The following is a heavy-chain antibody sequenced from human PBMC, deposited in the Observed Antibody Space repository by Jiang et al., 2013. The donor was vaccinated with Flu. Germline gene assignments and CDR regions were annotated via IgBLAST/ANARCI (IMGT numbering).Heavy chain of an antibody. Sequence: TFTNYGISWVRQAPGQGLEWMGWISAYNGNTNSAQKLQGRVTMTTDTSTSTAYMELRSLRSDDTAVYYCAREGYYDILTNLGSDYYYYGMDVWGQGTTVTVSS. J-gene: IGHJ6*02. V-gene: IGHV1-18*01. D-gene: IGHD3-9*01. CDR3: AREGYYDILTNLGSDYYYYGMDV. CDR1: TFTNYG. CDR2: ISAYNGNT.